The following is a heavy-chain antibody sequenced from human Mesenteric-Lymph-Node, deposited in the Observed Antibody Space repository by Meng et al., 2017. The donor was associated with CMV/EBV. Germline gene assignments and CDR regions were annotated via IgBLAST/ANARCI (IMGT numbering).Heavy chain of an antibody. J-gene: IGHJ5*02. CDR2: MYHTGSA. CDR1: GVSINNDNW. D-gene: IGHD1-7*01. V-gene: IGHV4-4*02. CDR3: ARHNWDYVGNWFDP. Sequence: VYGVSINNDNWWSWVRQPPGKGLEWIAEMYHTGSANYNPSLKSRVTISLDKSKNHFSLRLTSVTAADTAIYYCARHNWDYVGNWFDPWGPGTLVTVSS.